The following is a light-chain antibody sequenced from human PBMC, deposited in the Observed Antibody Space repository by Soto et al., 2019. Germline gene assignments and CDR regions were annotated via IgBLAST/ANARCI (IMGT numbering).Light chain of an antibody. CDR1: QSVNRF. J-gene: IGKJ1*01. CDR3: HHYVGSPWA. Sequence: EIVLTQSPGTLSLSPGERATLSCRASQSVNRFLAWFQQKPGQAPRLLIYGASNRATGIPDRFSGSGSETDFTLTSTRLEPKDSAVYYCHHYVGSPWAFGQGTKVEIK. CDR2: GAS. V-gene: IGKV3-20*01.